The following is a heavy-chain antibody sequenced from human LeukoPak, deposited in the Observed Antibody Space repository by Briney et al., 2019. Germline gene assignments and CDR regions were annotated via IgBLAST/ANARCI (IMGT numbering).Heavy chain of an antibody. D-gene: IGHD1-7*01. J-gene: IGHJ4*02. V-gene: IGHV4-4*07. CDR2: IYSSGTI. CDR1: GGSISSFY. Sequence: PSETLSLTCTVSGGSISSFYWSWIPQPPGKGLEWVGRIYSSGTINYNPSLKSRLTMSVDTSKNQFSLKLSSVTAADTAVYYCARDWAPSDWNYDYWGQGTLVTVSS. CDR3: ARDWAPSDWNYDY.